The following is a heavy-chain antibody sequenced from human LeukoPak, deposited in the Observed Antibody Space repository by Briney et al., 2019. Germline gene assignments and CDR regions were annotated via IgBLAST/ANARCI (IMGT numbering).Heavy chain of an antibody. D-gene: IGHD5-18*01. V-gene: IGHV3-48*03. Sequence: PGGSLRLSCAASGFTFNTYEMNWVRQSPGKGLEWVSYISSSGNTIYYTDSVKGRFSISRNNAKNSLYLQMDSLKAEVTAVYYCAGGRFYSYTYYFDYWGQGTLVTVSS. CDR1: GFTFNTYE. J-gene: IGHJ4*02. CDR3: AGGRFYSYTYYFDY. CDR2: ISSSGNTI.